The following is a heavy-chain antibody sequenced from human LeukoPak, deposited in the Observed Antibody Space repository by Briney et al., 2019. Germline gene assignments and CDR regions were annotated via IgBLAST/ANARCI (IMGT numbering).Heavy chain of an antibody. CDR2: IYYSGSN. J-gene: IGHJ5*02. CDR3: ARHPPPMGSSGWYSWFDP. Sequence: SETLSLTCTVSRGSISSGSYYWGWIRQPPGKGLEWIGSIYYSGSNYYNPSLKSRVTISVDTSKNQFSLKLSSVTAADTAVYYCARHPPPMGSSGWYSWFDPWGQGSLVTVSS. V-gene: IGHV4-39*01. D-gene: IGHD6-19*01. CDR1: RGSISSGSYY.